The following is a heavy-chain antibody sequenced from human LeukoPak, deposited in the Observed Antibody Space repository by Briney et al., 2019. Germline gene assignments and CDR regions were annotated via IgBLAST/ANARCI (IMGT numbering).Heavy chain of an antibody. Sequence: KSGGSLRLSCAASGFTFSNYWMHWVRQAPGKGLEWVSAISGSGGSTYYADSVKGRFTISRDNSKNTLYLQMNSLRAEDTAVYYCAKDLEGIFEGMWELGDEDYWGQGTLVTVSS. D-gene: IGHD1-26*01. V-gene: IGHV3-23*01. CDR1: GFTFSNYW. J-gene: IGHJ4*02. CDR2: ISGSGGST. CDR3: AKDLEGIFEGMWELGDEDY.